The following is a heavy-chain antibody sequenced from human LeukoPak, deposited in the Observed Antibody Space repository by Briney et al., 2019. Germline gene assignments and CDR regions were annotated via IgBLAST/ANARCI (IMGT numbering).Heavy chain of an antibody. CDR3: VKDAFYASGTYYDS. J-gene: IGHJ5*02. Sequence: GGSLRLSCAASGFSFRNTWMSWVRQSPGRGLEWVGRIKSNTDGGATVYSAPVKGKFTISRDDSKNTLYLQMDSLGAEDTAVYYCVKDAFYASGTYYDSWGQGTLVTVSS. V-gene: IGHV3-15*01. D-gene: IGHD3-10*01. CDR1: GFSFRNTW. CDR2: IKSNTDGGAT.